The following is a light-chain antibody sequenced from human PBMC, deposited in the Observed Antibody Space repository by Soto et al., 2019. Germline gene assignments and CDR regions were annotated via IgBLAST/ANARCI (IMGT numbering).Light chain of an antibody. CDR2: GVS. Sequence: EIVLTQSPGTLSLSPGKRATLSCRSSQSVSSSYLAWYQQKPGQAPRLLIYGVSTRATGIPDRFSGSWSGTDFTLSISRLEPEDFAVYYCGQFVSSPPRTFGQGTKVDIK. CDR1: QSVSSSY. V-gene: IGKV3-20*01. J-gene: IGKJ1*01. CDR3: GQFVSSPPRT.